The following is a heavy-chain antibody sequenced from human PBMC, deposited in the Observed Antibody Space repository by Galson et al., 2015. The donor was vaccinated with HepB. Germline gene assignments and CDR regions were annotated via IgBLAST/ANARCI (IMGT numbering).Heavy chain of an antibody. J-gene: IGHJ4*02. Sequence: SLRLSCAASGFTFSSYGMHWVRQAPGKGLEWVAFISYDGSHKHYADSVKGRLTISRDNSKKTLYLLMNSLRAEDTAVYYCAKGGFYGSQDTFDYWGQGTLVTVSS. V-gene: IGHV3-30*18. CDR3: AKGGFYGSQDTFDY. CDR2: ISYDGSHK. CDR1: GFTFSSYG. D-gene: IGHD3-22*01.